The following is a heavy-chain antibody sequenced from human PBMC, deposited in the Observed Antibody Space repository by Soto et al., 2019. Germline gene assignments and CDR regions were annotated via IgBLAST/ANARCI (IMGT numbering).Heavy chain of an antibody. CDR1: GNSIRTSSYS. CDR3: ARVPAGSGSYALDH. V-gene: IGHV4-31*01. J-gene: IGHJ4*02. Sequence: QLQESGPGLVKPSQTLSLTCTVSGNSIRTSSYSWNWIRQHPGKGLEWIGNIFYSGRTYYNPSLRSHVIISEDTSKNHYSLKLASVTPADSAVYYCARVPAGSGSYALDHRGQGTLVTV. CDR2: IFYSGRT. D-gene: IGHD3-10*01.